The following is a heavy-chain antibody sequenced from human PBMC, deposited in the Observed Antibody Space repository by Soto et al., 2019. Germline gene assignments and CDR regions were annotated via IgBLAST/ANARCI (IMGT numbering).Heavy chain of an antibody. CDR2: ISAYNGNT. V-gene: IGHV1-18*01. CDR3: ARDRGRYSGYDSEFDY. Sequence: ASVKVSCKASGYTFTSYGISWVRQAPGQGLEWMGWISAYNGNTNYAQKLQGRVTMTTDTSTSTAYMELRSLRSDDTAVYYCARDRGRYSGYDSEFDYWGQGTLVTVSS. J-gene: IGHJ4*02. CDR1: GYTFTSYG. D-gene: IGHD5-12*01.